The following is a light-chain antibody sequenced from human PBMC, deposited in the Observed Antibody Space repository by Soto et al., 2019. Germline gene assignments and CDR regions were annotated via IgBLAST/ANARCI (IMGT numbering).Light chain of an antibody. CDR3: CSYTASDIWV. Sequence: QSALTQPRSVSGSPGQSVTISCTGTNSDVGGYNFVSWYQQLPGKAPKLMISAVSQRPSGVPDRFSGSKSGNTASLTISGLQADDEADYFCCSYTASDIWVVGGGTKLTVL. V-gene: IGLV2-11*01. CDR1: NSDVGGYNF. J-gene: IGLJ3*02. CDR2: AVS.